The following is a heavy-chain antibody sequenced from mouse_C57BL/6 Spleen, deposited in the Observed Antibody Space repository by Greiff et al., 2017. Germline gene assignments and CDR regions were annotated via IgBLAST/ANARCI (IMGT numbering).Heavy chain of an antibody. CDR2: INPNNGGT. J-gene: IGHJ3*01. D-gene: IGHD2-4*01. CDR3: ARSYDYWFAY. V-gene: IGHV1-26*01. CDR1: GYTFTDYY. Sequence: VQLQQSGPELVKPGASVKISCKASGYTFTDYYMNWVKQSHGKSLEWIGDINPNNGGTSYNQKFKGKATLTVDKSSSTAYMELRSLTSEDSAVYYCARSYDYWFAYWGQGTLVTVSA.